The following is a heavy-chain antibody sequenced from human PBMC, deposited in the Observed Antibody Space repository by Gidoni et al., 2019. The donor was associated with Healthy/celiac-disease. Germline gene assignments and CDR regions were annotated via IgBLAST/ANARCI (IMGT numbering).Heavy chain of an antibody. CDR3: AKPTADYYGSGSYYSYFDY. Sequence: EVQLLESGGGLVQPGGSLRLSCAASGFTFSSYAMSWVRQAPGKGLEWGSAISGSGGSTYYADSLKGRFTISRDNSKNTLYLQMNSLRAEDTAVYYCAKPTADYYGSGSYYSYFDYWGQGTLVTVSS. D-gene: IGHD3-10*01. CDR2: ISGSGGST. V-gene: IGHV3-23*01. CDR1: GFTFSSYA. J-gene: IGHJ4*02.